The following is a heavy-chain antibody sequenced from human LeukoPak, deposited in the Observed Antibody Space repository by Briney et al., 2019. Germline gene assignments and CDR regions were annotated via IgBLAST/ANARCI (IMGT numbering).Heavy chain of an antibody. CDR2: ISDDSNYI. Sequence: GGSLRLSCAASGFTFSVYSMSWVRQAPGKGLEWVSSISDDSNYIYYGDSVEGRFTISRDNAKNSLYLQMNSLRADDTAVYYCANHLACGSTHCPPFDYWGQGTLVTVSS. CDR3: ANHLACGSTHCPPFDY. CDR1: GFTFSVYS. J-gene: IGHJ4*02. D-gene: IGHD2-2*01. V-gene: IGHV3-21*01.